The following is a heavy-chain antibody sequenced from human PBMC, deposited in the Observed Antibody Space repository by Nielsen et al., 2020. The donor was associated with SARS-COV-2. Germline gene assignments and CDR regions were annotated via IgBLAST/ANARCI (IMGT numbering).Heavy chain of an antibody. CDR2: ISYDGSNK. D-gene: IGHD6-19*01. Sequence: GESLKISCAASGFTFSSYAMHWVRQAPGKGLEWVAVISYDGSNKYYADSVKGRFTISRDNSKNTLYLQMNSLRAEDTAVYYCARAHRRSIAVAGTDRLHGMDVWGQGTTVTVSS. CDR1: GFTFSSYA. CDR3: ARAHRRSIAVAGTDRLHGMDV. V-gene: IGHV3-30-3*01. J-gene: IGHJ6*02.